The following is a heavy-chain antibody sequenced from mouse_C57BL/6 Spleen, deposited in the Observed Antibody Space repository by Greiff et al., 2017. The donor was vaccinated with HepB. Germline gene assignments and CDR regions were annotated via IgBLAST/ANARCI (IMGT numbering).Heavy chain of an antibody. CDR1: GYTFTSYW. Sequence: VQLQQPGAELVKPGASVKMSCKASGYTFTSYWITWVKQRPGQGLEWIGDIYPGSGSTNYNEKFKSKATLTVDTSSSTAYMQLSSLTSEDSAVYYCAGRQLRLPYYFDYWGQGTTLTVSS. D-gene: IGHD3-2*02. CDR3: AGRQLRLPYYFDY. V-gene: IGHV1-55*01. J-gene: IGHJ2*01. CDR2: IYPGSGST.